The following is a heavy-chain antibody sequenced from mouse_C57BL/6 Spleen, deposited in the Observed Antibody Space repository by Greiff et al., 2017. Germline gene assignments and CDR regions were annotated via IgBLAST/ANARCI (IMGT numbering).Heavy chain of an antibody. CDR1: GYTFTSYW. CDR2: IYPSDSET. Sequence: QVQLQQSGAELVRPGSSVKLSCKASGYTFTSYWMDWVKQRPGQGLEWIGNIYPSDSETHYNQKFKDKATLTVDKSSSTAYMQLSSLTSEDSAVYDCARERGNTWFAYWGQGTLVTVSA. V-gene: IGHV1-61*01. CDR3: ARERGNTWFAY. J-gene: IGHJ3*01.